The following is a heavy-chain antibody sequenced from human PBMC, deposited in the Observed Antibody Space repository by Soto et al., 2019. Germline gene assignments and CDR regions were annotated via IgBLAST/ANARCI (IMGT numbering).Heavy chain of an antibody. D-gene: IGHD3-3*01. J-gene: IGHJ2*01. Sequence: EVQLVESGGGLVQPGGSLRLSCAASGFTFSNYSMNWVRQAPGKGLEWISYIDSGSKTMYYADSVKGRLTISRDNAKNSLYLQMNSLRDEDTAVYYCARDSDFSYWYFDLWGRGTLVTISS. CDR2: IDSGSKTM. CDR3: ARDSDFSYWYFDL. V-gene: IGHV3-48*02. CDR1: GFTFSNYS.